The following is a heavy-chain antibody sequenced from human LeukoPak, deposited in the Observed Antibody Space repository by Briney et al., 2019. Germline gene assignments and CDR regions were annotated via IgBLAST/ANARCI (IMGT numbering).Heavy chain of an antibody. J-gene: IGHJ4*02. CDR2: INHSGST. D-gene: IGHD3-22*01. CDR3: ARGLHYYDNSGPFHS. CDR1: GGSFSGYY. Sequence: SETLSLTCAVYGGSFSGYYWSWIRQPPGKGLEWIGEINHSGSTNYNPSLKSRVTISVDTSKNQFSLKLSSVTAADTAVYYCARGLHYYDNSGPFHSWGQGTLVTVSS. V-gene: IGHV4-34*01.